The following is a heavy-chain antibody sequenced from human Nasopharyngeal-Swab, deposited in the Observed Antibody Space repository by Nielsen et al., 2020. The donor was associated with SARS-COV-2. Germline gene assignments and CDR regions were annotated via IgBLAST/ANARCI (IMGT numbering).Heavy chain of an antibody. CDR3: ARGTEDYGDYAGGYYYGMDV. CDR2: ISAYNGNT. D-gene: IGHD4-17*01. V-gene: IGHV1-18*04. Sequence: ASVKVSCKASGYTFTSYGIRWVRQAPGQGLEWMGWISAYNGNTNNAKKLQGRVTITTDTSTSTAYMELRSLRSDATAVYYCARGTEDYGDYAGGYYYGMDVWGQGTTVTVSS. CDR1: GYTFTSYG. J-gene: IGHJ6*02.